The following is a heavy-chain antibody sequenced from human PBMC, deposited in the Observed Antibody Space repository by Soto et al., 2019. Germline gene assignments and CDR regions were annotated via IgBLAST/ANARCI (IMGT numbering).Heavy chain of an antibody. D-gene: IGHD2-8*02. J-gene: IGHJ4*02. CDR2: INHSGST. CDR3: ARDKITGLFDS. CDR1: GGSFSGYY. Sequence: QVQLQQWGAGLLKPSETLSLTCAVYGGSFSGYYWTWIRQPPGTGLEWMGEINHSGSTNYNPSLKSRVTISVDQSNTQFSLKLTSVTAADTAVDYCARDKITGLFDSWGQGTLVTVSS. V-gene: IGHV4-34*01.